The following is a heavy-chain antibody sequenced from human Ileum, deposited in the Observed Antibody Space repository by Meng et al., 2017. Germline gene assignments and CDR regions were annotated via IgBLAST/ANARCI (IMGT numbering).Heavy chain of an antibody. CDR1: GGSFSGYY. CDR2: INHSGST. CDR3: ARGWYYDYVWGSYRDHMFDY. V-gene: IGHV4-34*01. J-gene: IGHJ4*02. Sequence: QVQPQQWGAGLLKPSEPLSLPCAVYGGSFSGYYWSWIRQPPGKGLEWIGEINHSGSTNYNPSLKSRVTISVDTSKNQFSLKLSSVTAADTAVYYCARGWYYDYVWGSYRDHMFDYWGQGTLVTVSS. D-gene: IGHD3-16*02.